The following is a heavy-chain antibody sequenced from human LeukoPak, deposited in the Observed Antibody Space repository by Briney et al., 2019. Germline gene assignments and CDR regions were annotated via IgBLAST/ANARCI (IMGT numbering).Heavy chain of an antibody. CDR3: ARGHWTVDY. CDR1: GGSFSGYY. J-gene: IGHJ4*02. Sequence: SETLSLTCAVSGGSFSGYYWSWIRQPPGKGLEWIGEINHSGSTNYNPSLKSRVTISVDTSKNQFSLKLSSVTAADTAVYYCARGHWTVDYWGQGTLVTVSS. D-gene: IGHD1-1*01. V-gene: IGHV4-34*01. CDR2: INHSGST.